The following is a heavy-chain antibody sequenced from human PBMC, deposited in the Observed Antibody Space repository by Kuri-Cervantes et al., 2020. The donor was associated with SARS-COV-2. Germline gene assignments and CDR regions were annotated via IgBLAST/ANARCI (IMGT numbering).Heavy chain of an antibody. D-gene: IGHD6-19*01. CDR2: VSFDGSVT. CDR1: GFAFSRYG. V-gene: IGHV3-30*18. CDR3: AKDGAPYSSGSSYY. Sequence: GGSLRLSCAASGFAFSRYGIHWVRQAPGRGLDWVAVVSFDGSVTHYADSVKGRFIASRDNSRNIVYLQMNNLKIEDTAVYHCAKDGAPYSSGSSYYWGQGTLVTVSS. J-gene: IGHJ4*02.